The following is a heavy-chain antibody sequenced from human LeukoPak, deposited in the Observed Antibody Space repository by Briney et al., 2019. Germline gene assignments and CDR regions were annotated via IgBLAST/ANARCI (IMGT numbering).Heavy chain of an antibody. Sequence: PSETLSLTCAVYGGSFSGYYWSWIRQPPGKGLEWIGEINHSGSTNYNPSLKSRVTISVDTSKNQFSLKLSSVTAADTAVYYCARADNRNYDFWSFDYWGQGTLVTVSS. CDR2: INHSGST. CDR1: GGSFSGYY. CDR3: ARADNRNYDFWSFDY. V-gene: IGHV4-34*01. D-gene: IGHD3-3*01. J-gene: IGHJ4*02.